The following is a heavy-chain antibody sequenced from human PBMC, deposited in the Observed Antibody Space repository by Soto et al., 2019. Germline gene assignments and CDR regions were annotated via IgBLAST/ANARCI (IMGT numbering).Heavy chain of an antibody. CDR1: GGTFSSYA. Sequence: SVKVSCKASGGTFSSYAISWVRQAPGQGLEWMGGIIPIFGTANYAQKFQGRVTITADESTSTAYMELSSLRSEDTAVYYCARDLAHDFWSGYPGEYYYYGMDVWGQGTTVTVSS. D-gene: IGHD3-3*01. CDR3: ARDLAHDFWSGYPGEYYYYGMDV. V-gene: IGHV1-69*13. CDR2: IIPIFGTA. J-gene: IGHJ6*02.